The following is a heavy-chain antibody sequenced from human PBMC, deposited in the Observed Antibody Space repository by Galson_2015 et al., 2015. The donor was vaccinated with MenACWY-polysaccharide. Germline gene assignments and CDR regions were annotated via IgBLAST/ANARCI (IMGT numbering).Heavy chain of an antibody. CDR3: ATYPDYEIDY. CDR2: IKSKYDGGTI. D-gene: IGHD4-17*01. Sequence: SLRISCAASGFTFSNAWMSWVRQAPGQGLDWVGRIKSKYDGGTIDYAAPVKGRFTISRDDSKNTLYLQMNSLKAEDTAVYYCATYPDYEIDYWCQGTLVTVSS. CDR1: GFTFSNAW. J-gene: IGHJ4*02. V-gene: IGHV3-15*01.